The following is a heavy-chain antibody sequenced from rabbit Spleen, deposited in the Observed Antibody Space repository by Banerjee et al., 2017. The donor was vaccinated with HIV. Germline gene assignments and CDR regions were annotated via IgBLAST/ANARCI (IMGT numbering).Heavy chain of an antibody. J-gene: IGHJ6*01. CDR3: ARDSSTSFSTYGMAL. V-gene: IGHV1S45*01. CDR1: GFSFSDRDV. Sequence: QEQLVESGGGLVKPEGSLTLTCKASGFSFSDRDVMCWVRQAPGKGLEWIACIYAGGSGNTYSATWAKGRFTISKASSTTVTLQMTSLTVADTATYFCARDSSTSFSTYGMALWGPGTLVTVS. D-gene: IGHD1-1*01. CDR2: IYAGGSGNT.